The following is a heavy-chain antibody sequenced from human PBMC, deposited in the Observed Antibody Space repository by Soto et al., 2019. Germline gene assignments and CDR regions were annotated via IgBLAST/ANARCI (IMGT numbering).Heavy chain of an antibody. CDR2: IWYDGSNK. Sequence: QVQLVESGGGVVQPGRSLRLSCAASGFTFSSYGMHWVRQAPGKGLEWVAVIWYDGSNKYYADSVKGRFTISRDNSKNTLYLQMNSLRAEDTAVYYCARDQSPYYFDYWGQGTLVTVSS. CDR3: ARDQSPYYFDY. J-gene: IGHJ4*02. CDR1: GFTFSSYG. V-gene: IGHV3-33*01.